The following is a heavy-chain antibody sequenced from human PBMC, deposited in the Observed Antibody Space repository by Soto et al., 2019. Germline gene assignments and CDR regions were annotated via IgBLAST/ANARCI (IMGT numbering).Heavy chain of an antibody. Sequence: QVQLVQSGVEVRNPGASVGVSCKAPGYPFTSLGIRWVRQAPGQGLGWRGWFGIYNGNTNWPREFKARVTMTTDTSTSTADMELRSLRSDDTALYYCARGFLSVVPYYYYGLDVWGQGTTVIVSS. V-gene: IGHV1-18*01. CDR1: GYPFTSLG. CDR3: ARGFLSVVPYYYYGLDV. CDR2: FGIYNGNT. J-gene: IGHJ6*02. D-gene: IGHD2-15*01.